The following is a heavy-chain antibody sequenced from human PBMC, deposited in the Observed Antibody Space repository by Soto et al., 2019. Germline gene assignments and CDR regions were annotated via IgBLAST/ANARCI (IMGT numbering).Heavy chain of an antibody. CDR2: ISGSGGTT. CDR1: GFTFSSYT. V-gene: IGHV3-23*01. CDR3: SNQGKSGYSSGWPYYYYGMDV. J-gene: IGHJ6*02. D-gene: IGHD6-19*01. Sequence: GGSLRLSCAASGFTFSSYTMNWVRQAPGKGLEWVSTISGSGGTTYYADSVKGRFTISRDNSKNTLCLQMNSLRAEDTAVYYCSNQGKSGYSSGWPYYYYGMDVWGQGTTVTVSS.